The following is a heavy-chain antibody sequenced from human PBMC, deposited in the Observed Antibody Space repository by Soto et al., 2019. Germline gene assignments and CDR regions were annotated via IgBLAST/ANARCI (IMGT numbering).Heavy chain of an antibody. CDR3: ARDKDRQQFGGNYYYGIDV. V-gene: IGHV1-2*04. J-gene: IGHJ6*02. Sequence: RASVKVSCKASGYTFTGYYMHWVRQAPGQGLEWMGWINPNSGGTNYAQKFQGWVTMTRDTSISTAYMELSRLRSEDTAVYYCARDKDRQQFGGNYYYGIDVWGQGTTVTVSS. CDR2: INPNSGGT. D-gene: IGHD3-10*01. CDR1: GYTFTGYY.